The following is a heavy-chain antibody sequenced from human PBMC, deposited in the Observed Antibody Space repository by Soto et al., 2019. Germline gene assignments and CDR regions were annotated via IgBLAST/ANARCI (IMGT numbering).Heavy chain of an antibody. V-gene: IGHV1-8*01. Sequence: VKVSCKASGYTFTSHDINWMRQATGQGLEWMGWMNPNSGHTNYAQKFQGRVTMTRDTSISTAYMELTNLRSEDTAIYYCASDMSTTWGQGTLVTVLL. J-gene: IGHJ5*02. CDR3: ASDMSTT. D-gene: IGHD2-2*01. CDR1: GYTFTSHD. CDR2: MNPNSGHT.